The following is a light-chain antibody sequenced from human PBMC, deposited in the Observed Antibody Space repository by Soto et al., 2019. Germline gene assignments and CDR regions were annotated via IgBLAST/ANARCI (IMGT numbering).Light chain of an antibody. CDR2: EVS. CDR1: STDFVSYNR. Sequence: QSALTQPPSVSGSPGQSVTISCTGTSTDFVSYNRVSWYQQPPGTAPKLMIYEVSKRPSGVPDRFSGSKSGNTASLAITGLQAEDEADYYCQSYDNSLSGSGVFGGGTQLTVL. V-gene: IGLV2-18*02. CDR3: QSYDNSLSGSGV. J-gene: IGLJ3*02.